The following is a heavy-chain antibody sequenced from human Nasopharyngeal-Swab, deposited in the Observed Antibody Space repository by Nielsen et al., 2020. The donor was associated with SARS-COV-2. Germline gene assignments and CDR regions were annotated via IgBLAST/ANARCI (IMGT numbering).Heavy chain of an antibody. Sequence: GESLKISCATSGFTFSSYAMHWVRQAPGKGLEWVAVISSDGSDKFYADSVKGRFSISRDTSRSAVYLQMNSLRAEDTALYYCARTDRRGSYFSQYYYYMDVWGTGTTVTVSS. CDR3: ARTDRRGSYFSQYYYYMDV. J-gene: IGHJ6*03. D-gene: IGHD1-26*01. CDR1: GFTFSSYA. V-gene: IGHV3-30*03. CDR2: ISSDGSDK.